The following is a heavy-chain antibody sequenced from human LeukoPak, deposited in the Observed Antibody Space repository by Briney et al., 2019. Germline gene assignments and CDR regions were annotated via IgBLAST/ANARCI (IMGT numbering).Heavy chain of an antibody. CDR3: ASGQFLVSNDY. Sequence: PSETLSLTCTVSGGSVSGGSYYWSWIRQPPGKGLEWIGYFYYTGSTNYNPSLKSRVTIDTSKNQFSLRLSSVTAAATAVYYCASGQFLVSNDYWGQGILVTVSS. CDR1: GGSVSGGSYY. J-gene: IGHJ4*02. V-gene: IGHV4-61*01. D-gene: IGHD5/OR15-5a*01. CDR2: FYYTGST.